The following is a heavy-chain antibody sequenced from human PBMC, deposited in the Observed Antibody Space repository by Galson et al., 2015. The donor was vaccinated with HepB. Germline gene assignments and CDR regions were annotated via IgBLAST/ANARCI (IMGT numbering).Heavy chain of an antibody. Sequence: SVKVSCKASGYTFTDYVVNWVRQAPGQGLEWMGWMNTNTGKPTYAPGFAGRFVFSLDTSVTTAYLQFSSLETDDTAVYYCARSPLRFLDWLPYYDYYYMDVRGEGTTVTVSS. CDR3: ARSPLRFLDWLPYYDYYYMDV. D-gene: IGHD3-3*01. CDR1: GYTFTDYV. V-gene: IGHV7-4-1*02. CDR2: MNTNTGKP. J-gene: IGHJ6*03.